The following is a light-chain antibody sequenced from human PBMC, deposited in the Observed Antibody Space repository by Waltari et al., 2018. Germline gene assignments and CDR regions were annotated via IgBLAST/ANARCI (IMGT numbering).Light chain of an antibody. CDR2: FDD. V-gene: IGLV1-36*01. Sequence: QSVLTQPPSVSEVPRQRVTISCSGSTSNIGNNAVNWFQQLPGKAPKLLIYFDDLLPSGVSDRFSGSKSGTPASLAISGLQSEDEADYYCATWDDNLNGVVFGGGTKLTVV. CDR1: TSNIGNNA. CDR3: ATWDDNLNGVV. J-gene: IGLJ2*01.